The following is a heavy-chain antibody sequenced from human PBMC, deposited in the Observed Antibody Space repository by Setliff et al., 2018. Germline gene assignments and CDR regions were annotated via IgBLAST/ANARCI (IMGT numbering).Heavy chain of an antibody. V-gene: IGHV4-38-2*01. J-gene: IGHJ4*02. CDR1: GYSISSGYY. Sequence: SETLSLTCAVSGYSISSGYYWGWIRQPPGKGLEWIGSIYHSGSTYYNPSLKSRVTISVDTSKNQFSLKLSSVTAADTAVYYCAKRGPYCSGGTCHYYFDYWGQGTLVTVSS. D-gene: IGHD2-15*01. CDR3: AKRGPYCSGGTCHYYFDY. CDR2: IYHSGST.